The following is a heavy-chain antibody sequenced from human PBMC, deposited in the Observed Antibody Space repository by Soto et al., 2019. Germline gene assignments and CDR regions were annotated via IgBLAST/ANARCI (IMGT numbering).Heavy chain of an antibody. D-gene: IGHD3-3*01. CDR1: GFTFSSYG. CDR2: IWYDGSNK. J-gene: IGHJ6*02. V-gene: IGHV3-33*01. Sequence: GGSLRLSCAASGFTFSSYGMHWVRQAPGKGLEWVAVIWYDGSNKYYVDSVKGRFTISRDNSKNTLYLQMNSLRAEDTAVYYCARARLEWLFQSPPGYSYGMDVWGQGTTVTVSS. CDR3: ARARLEWLFQSPPGYSYGMDV.